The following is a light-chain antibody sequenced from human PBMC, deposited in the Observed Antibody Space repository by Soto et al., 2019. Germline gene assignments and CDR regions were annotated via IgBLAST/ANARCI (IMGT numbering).Light chain of an antibody. CDR3: QQRSNWPPTWT. CDR2: DAS. Sequence: EIVLTQSPATLSLSPGESATLSCRASQSVSSYLAWYQQKPGQAPRLLIYDASNRATGIPARFSGSGSGTDFTLTISSLEPEDFAVYYCQQRSNWPPTWTCGQGTKVDIK. CDR1: QSVSSY. J-gene: IGKJ1*01. V-gene: IGKV3-11*01.